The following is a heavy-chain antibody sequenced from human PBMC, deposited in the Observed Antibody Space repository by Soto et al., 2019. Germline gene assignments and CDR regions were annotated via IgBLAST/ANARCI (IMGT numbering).Heavy chain of an antibody. CDR1: GYTFTSYD. J-gene: IGHJ6*02. Sequence: ASVKVSCKASGYTFTSYDINWVRQATGQGLEWMGWMNPNSGNTGYAQKFQGRVTMTRNTSISTAYMELSSLRSEDTAVYYCARGQRGCGGDCYSWYCGMDVWGQGTTVTVSS. V-gene: IGHV1-8*01. D-gene: IGHD2-21*02. CDR3: ARGQRGCGGDCYSWYCGMDV. CDR2: MNPNSGNT.